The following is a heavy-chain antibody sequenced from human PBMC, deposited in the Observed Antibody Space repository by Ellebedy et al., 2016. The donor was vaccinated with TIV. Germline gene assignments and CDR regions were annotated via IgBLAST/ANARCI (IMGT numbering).Heavy chain of an antibody. J-gene: IGHJ5*02. CDR2: IFYSGST. CDR3: ARDHSVRRVRGVIRWFDP. D-gene: IGHD3-10*01. CDR1: GRSIRSSSNY. Sequence: MPSETLSLTCTVSGRSIRSSSNYWGWIRQTPGKALEWIRSIFYSGSTYYNPSLESRVTIFVDTSKNQFSLKLNSVTAAETAVYYCARDHSVRRVRGVIRWFDPWGQGTLVTVSS. V-gene: IGHV4-39*02.